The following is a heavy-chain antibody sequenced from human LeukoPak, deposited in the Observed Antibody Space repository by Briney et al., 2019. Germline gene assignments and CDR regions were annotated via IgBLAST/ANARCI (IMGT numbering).Heavy chain of an antibody. J-gene: IGHJ3*02. CDR3: AKFYTAWALDI. D-gene: IGHD2/OR15-2a*01. CDR1: GFTFSNAW. Sequence: PGGSLRLSCAASGFTFSNAWMSWVRQAPGKGLEWVGRIKSKTDGGTTDYAAPVKGRFTISRDDSKNTLYLQMNSLKTEDTAVYYCAKFYTAWALDIWGQGTMVTVSS. CDR2: IKSKTDGGTT. V-gene: IGHV3-15*01.